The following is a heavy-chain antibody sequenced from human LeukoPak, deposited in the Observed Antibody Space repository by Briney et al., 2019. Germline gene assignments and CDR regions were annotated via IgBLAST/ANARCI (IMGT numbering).Heavy chain of an antibody. V-gene: IGHV3-66*01. J-gene: IGHJ4*02. CDR3: ARGADRGGLVDY. D-gene: IGHD3-10*01. Sequence: GGSLRLSCAASEFTVSSNYMSWVRQAPGKGLEWVSVIYSGGSTYYADSVKGRFTISRDNSKNTLYLQMNSLRAEDTAVYYCARGADRGGLVDYWGQGTLVTVSS. CDR1: EFTVSSNY. CDR2: IYSGGST.